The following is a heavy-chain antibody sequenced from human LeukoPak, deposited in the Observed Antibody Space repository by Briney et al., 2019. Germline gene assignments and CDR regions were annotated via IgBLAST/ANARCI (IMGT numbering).Heavy chain of an antibody. CDR1: GFILCGYA. Sequence: GRSLRLSCAVSGFILCGYAMHWVPQAASNGRQCLTVISYDGGKTYYTDYVEGRFTISRDNSKSTVYLEINRLRSEDTAIYSCARRFNDFWSGSQLEYWGQGTLVTVSS. V-gene: IGHV3-30*10. CDR3: ARRFNDFWSGSQLEY. CDR2: ISYDGGKT. D-gene: IGHD3-3*01. J-gene: IGHJ4*02.